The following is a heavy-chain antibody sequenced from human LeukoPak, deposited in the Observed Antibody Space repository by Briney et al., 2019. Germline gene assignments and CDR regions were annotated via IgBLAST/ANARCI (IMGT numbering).Heavy chain of an antibody. CDR2: ISSSSSYI. Sequence: GGSLRLSCAASGFTFSSYSMNWVRQAPGKGLEWVSSISSSSSYIYYADSVKGRFTISRDNAKNSLYLQMYSLRAEDTAVYYCARDLAPYYYDSSGYYSWAFDIWGQGTMVTVSS. J-gene: IGHJ3*02. V-gene: IGHV3-21*01. CDR3: ARDLAPYYYDSSGYYSWAFDI. D-gene: IGHD3-22*01. CDR1: GFTFSSYS.